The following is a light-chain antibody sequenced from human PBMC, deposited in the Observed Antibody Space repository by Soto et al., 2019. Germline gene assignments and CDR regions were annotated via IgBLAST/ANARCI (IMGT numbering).Light chain of an antibody. CDR2: LNSDGSH. V-gene: IGLV4-69*01. CDR3: QTWGTGIQV. CDR1: SGHSSYA. Sequence: QPVLTQSPSASASLGASVKLTCTLSSGHSSYAIACHQQQPEKGPRYLMKLNSDGSHNKGDGIPDRFSGSSSGAERYLTISSLQSEDEADYYCQTWGTGIQVFGGGTKLTVL. J-gene: IGLJ2*01.